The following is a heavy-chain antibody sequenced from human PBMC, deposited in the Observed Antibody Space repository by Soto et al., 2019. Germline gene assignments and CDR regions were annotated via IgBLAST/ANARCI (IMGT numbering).Heavy chain of an antibody. CDR3: AGGRYYYDSSGYPAPDTSWFDP. D-gene: IGHD3-22*01. Sequence: ASVKVSCKASGGTFSSYAISWVRQAPGQGLEWMGGITPIFGTANYAQKFQGRVTITADKSTSTAYMELSSLRSEDTAVYYCAGGRYYYDSSGYPAPDTSWFDPWGQGTLVTVSS. CDR2: ITPIFGTA. CDR1: GGTFSSYA. V-gene: IGHV1-69*06. J-gene: IGHJ5*02.